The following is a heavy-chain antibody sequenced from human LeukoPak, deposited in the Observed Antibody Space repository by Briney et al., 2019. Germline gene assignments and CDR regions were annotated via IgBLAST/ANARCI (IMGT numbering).Heavy chain of an antibody. CDR3: ARHRSGWLQSSFDY. J-gene: IGHJ4*02. D-gene: IGHD5-24*01. CDR2: IYYSGSS. CDR1: GASISGSSHYF. V-gene: IGHV4-39*01. Sequence: SETLPLTCTVSGASISGSSHYFWGWIRQPPGKGLEWIGSIYYSGSSFDNPALKSRVTISVDTSKNQFSLKLSSVTAADTAVYYCARHRSGWLQSSFDYWGQGTLVTVSS.